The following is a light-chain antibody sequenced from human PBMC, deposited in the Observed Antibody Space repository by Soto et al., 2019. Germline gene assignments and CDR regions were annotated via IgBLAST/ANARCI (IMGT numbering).Light chain of an antibody. CDR2: GAS. Sequence: EIVLTQSPGTLSLSPGERATLSCRASQSVSSSYLAWYQQKPGQAPRLLIYGASSRATGIPDRFSGSGSGTDFTRTISRLEPEDLAVYYCQQYGSSPPYTFGQGTTLEIK. J-gene: IGKJ2*01. V-gene: IGKV3-20*01. CDR3: QQYGSSPPYT. CDR1: QSVSSSY.